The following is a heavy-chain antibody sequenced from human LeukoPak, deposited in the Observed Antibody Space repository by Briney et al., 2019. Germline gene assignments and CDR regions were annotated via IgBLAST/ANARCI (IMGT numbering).Heavy chain of an antibody. CDR1: GGSISSGGYY. Sequence: SETLSLTCTVSGGSISSGGYYWSWIRQPPGKGLEWIGYIYYSGSTNYNPSLKSRVTISVDTSKNQFSLKLSSVTAADTAVYYCAREANYYDSSGKYNWFDPWGQGTLVTVSS. J-gene: IGHJ5*02. CDR2: IYYSGST. V-gene: IGHV4-61*08. CDR3: AREANYYDSSGKYNWFDP. D-gene: IGHD3-22*01.